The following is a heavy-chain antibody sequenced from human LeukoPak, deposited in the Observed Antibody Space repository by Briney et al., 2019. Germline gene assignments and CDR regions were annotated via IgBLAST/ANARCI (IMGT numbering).Heavy chain of an antibody. J-gene: IGHJ4*02. CDR3: ASFRWGIGFEY. D-gene: IGHD3-16*01. V-gene: IGHV4-34*01. CDR1: GGSFSGYY. Sequence: PSETLSLTCDVYGGSFSGYYWSFIRQTPGKGLEWIGEISHSGSTNYHRSLKSRLTISVDTSKNQFSLKLNSVTAAGTAVYYCASFRWGIGFEYWGQGTLVTVSS. CDR2: ISHSGST.